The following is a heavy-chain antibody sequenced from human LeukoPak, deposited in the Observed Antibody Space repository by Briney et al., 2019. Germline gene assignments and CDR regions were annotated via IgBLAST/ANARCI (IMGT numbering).Heavy chain of an antibody. D-gene: IGHD3-22*01. CDR3: AKVRTTMIVAAGSALDY. Sequence: GGSLRLSCAASGFTFSSYAMSWVRQAPGKGLEWVSAISGSGGSTYYADSVKGRFTISRDNSKNTLYLQMNSLRAEDTAVYYCAKVRTTMIVAAGSALDYWGQGTLVTVSS. CDR1: GFTFSSYA. V-gene: IGHV3-23*01. CDR2: ISGSGGST. J-gene: IGHJ4*02.